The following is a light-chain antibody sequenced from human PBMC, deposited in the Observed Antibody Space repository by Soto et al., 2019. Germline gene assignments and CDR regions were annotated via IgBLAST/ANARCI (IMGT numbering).Light chain of an antibody. J-gene: IGKJ1*01. CDR3: LQDYNYPRT. V-gene: IGKV1-6*01. CDR2: AAS. CDR1: QGIRND. Sequence: ASQVNQCPSSLAAYIGGRVTISGRASQGIRNDLGWYQQKPGKAPKLLIYAASSLQSGVPSRFSGSGSGTDFTLTISCLQPEDFATYYCLQDYNYPRTFGQGTKVDIK.